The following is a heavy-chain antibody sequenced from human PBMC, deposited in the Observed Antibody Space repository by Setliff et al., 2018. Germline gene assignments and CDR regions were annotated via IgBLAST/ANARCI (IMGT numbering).Heavy chain of an antibody. V-gene: IGHV3-73*01. CDR3: TFARDGYDVFDI. CDR1: GFSFSGSA. D-gene: IGHD5-18*01. CDR2: IRGRTDNYAT. Sequence: GSLRLSCAASGFSFSGSAVYWVRQASVKGLEWIGRIRGRTDNYATAYAASVRGRFTISRDDSKNTAYLQMNSLKTEDTAVYYCTFARDGYDVFDIWGQGTVGTVSS. J-gene: IGHJ3*02.